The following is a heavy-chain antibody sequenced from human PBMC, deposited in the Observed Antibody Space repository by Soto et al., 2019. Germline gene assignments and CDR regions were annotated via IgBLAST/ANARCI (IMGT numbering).Heavy chain of an antibody. J-gene: IGHJ5*02. CDR2: IYYSGST. CDR1: GGSISSGGYY. Sequence: QVQLQESGPGLVKPSQTLSLTCTVSGGSISSGGYYWSWIRQHPGKGLEWIGYIYYSGSTYYNPSLKGRVTISVDTSKNQFSLKLSSVTAADTAVYYCARGFSSTSLYNWFDPWGQGTLVTVSS. D-gene: IGHD2-2*01. CDR3: ARGFSSTSLYNWFDP. V-gene: IGHV4-31*03.